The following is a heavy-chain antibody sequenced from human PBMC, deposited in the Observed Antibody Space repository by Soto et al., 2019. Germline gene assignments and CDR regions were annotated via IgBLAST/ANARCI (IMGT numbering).Heavy chain of an antibody. CDR1: GFTFSSYW. CDR2: INTDGSTT. Sequence: EVQLVESGGGLVQPGGSLRLSCAASGFTFSSYWMHWVRQAPGKGLVWVSRINTDGSTTSYADSVKGRFTISRDNAKNTVYRQMNSLTAEDTAVYYCARVGQGFWYFDLWGRATLGTVSS. CDR3: ARVGQGFWYFDL. J-gene: IGHJ2*01. V-gene: IGHV3-74*01.